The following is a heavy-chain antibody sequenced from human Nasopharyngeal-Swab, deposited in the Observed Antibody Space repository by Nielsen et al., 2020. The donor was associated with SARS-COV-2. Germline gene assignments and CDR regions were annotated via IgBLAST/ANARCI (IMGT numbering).Heavy chain of an antibody. J-gene: IGHJ5*02. V-gene: IGHV1-2*02. D-gene: IGHD3-10*01. Sequence: VSVKVSCKASGYTFTAYYMHWVRQAPGQGLVWMGWINANSGGIKYAQKFQGRVTMARDTSITTAYMEMSRLRSDDTAVYYCARGGKPITMVRGITPPGENWFDPWGQGTLVTVSS. CDR3: ARGGKPITMVRGITPPGENWFDP. CDR2: INANSGGI. CDR1: GYTFTAYY.